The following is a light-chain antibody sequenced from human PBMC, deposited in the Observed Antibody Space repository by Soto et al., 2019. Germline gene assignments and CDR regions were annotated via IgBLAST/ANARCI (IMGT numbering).Light chain of an antibody. CDR3: QSYDTSLLI. CDR1: SGSIASSY. CDR2: EDD. J-gene: IGLJ2*01. Sequence: KFMLTQPHSVSESPGKTVTISCTRSSGSIASSYVQWYQLRPGSYPNTVIYEDDQRTAGVPDRFAGSVDTTSNSASLTISGLQIEDEADYFCQSYDTSLLIFVGGTTVTV. V-gene: IGLV6-57*01.